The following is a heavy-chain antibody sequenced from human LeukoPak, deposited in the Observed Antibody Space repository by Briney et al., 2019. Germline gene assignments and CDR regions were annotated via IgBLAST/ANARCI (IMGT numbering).Heavy chain of an antibody. D-gene: IGHD6-13*01. V-gene: IGHV4-59*06. CDR2: IYYSGST. Sequence: ASETLSLTCTVTGGSISSYYWSWIRQHPGKGLEWIGYIYYSGSTYYNPSLKSRVTISVDTSKNQFSLKLSSVTAADTAVYYCARFSSSWYTEYFQHWGQGTLVTVSS. CDR3: ARFSSSWYTEYFQH. CDR1: GGSISSYY. J-gene: IGHJ1*01.